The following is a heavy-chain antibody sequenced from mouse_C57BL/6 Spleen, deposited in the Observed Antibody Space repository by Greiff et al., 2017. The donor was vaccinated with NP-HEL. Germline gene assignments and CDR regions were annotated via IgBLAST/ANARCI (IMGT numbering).Heavy chain of an antibody. CDR3: ASPLGLYYFDY. J-gene: IGHJ2*01. CDR1: GYAFSSYW. D-gene: IGHD4-1*01. V-gene: IGHV1-80*01. CDR2: IYPGDGDT. Sequence: VQLQESGAELVKPGASVKISCKASGYAFSSYWMNWVKQRPGKGLEWIGQIYPGDGDTNYNGKFKGKATLTADKSSSTAYMQLSSLTSEDSAVYFCASPLGLYYFDYWGQGTTLTVSS.